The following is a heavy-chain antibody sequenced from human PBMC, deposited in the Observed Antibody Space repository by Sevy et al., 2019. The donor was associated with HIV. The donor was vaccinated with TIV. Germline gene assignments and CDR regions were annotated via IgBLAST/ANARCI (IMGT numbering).Heavy chain of an antibody. Sequence: ASVKVSCMVSGYTLSELSMHWVRQAPGKGLEWMGSFDPEDDETIYAQKFQGRVTMTEDKSTDTAYMELNNLRSEDTAVYYCATTKDYYDSSGSPFDYWGQGTLVTVSS. D-gene: IGHD3-22*01. CDR2: FDPEDDET. CDR3: ATTKDYYDSSGSPFDY. J-gene: IGHJ4*02. CDR1: GYTLSELS. V-gene: IGHV1-24*01.